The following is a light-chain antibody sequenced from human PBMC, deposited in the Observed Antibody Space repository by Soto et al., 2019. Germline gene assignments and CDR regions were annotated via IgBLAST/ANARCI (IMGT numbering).Light chain of an antibody. CDR2: GAS. CDR3: QQYGSSST. Sequence: VMTQAPATLSVSPGEGATLSCRASQTVNNNVAWYQLKDGQVPRLLIYGASTRATDIPARFSGSGSGTEFTLTISSLQSEDFAVYYCQQYGSSSTFGQGTRLEIK. CDR1: QTVNNN. J-gene: IGKJ5*01. V-gene: IGKV3-15*01.